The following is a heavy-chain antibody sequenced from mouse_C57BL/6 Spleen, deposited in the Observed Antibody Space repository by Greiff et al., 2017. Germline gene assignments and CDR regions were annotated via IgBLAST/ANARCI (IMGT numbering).Heavy chain of an antibody. D-gene: IGHD3-2*02. CDR3: ARGGGTAQATDY. CDR1: GYTFTSYW. Sequence: VQLQQPGAELVKPGASVKLSCKASGYTFTSYWMQWVKQRPGQGLEWIGEIDPSDSYTNYNQKFKGKATLTVDTSSSAAYMQLSSLTSEYSAVYYCARGGGTAQATDYWGQGTTLTVSS. J-gene: IGHJ2*01. CDR2: IDPSDSYT. V-gene: IGHV1-50*01.